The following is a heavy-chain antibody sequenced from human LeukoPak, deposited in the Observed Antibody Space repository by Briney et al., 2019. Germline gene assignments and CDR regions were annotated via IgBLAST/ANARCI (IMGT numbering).Heavy chain of an antibody. D-gene: IGHD1-1*01. CDR2: IHSVGDA. V-gene: IGHV3-53*01. CDR1: GFTVSTKY. CDR3: ARQGTGLDY. Sequence: GGSLRLSCAASGFTVSTKYMNWVRQAPGKGLEWVSIIHSVGDAFYADSVKGRFTISRDNSNNMVYLQMNSLTVEDTAVYYCARQGTGLDYWGQGTLVTVSS. J-gene: IGHJ4*02.